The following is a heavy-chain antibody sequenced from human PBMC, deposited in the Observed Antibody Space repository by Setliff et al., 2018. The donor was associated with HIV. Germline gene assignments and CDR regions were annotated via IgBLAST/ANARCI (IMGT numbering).Heavy chain of an antibody. Sequence: ASVKVSCKASGYTFTSYGISWVRQAPGQGLEWVGWISAYNGNTNYAQKFQGRATITADASTSTAYMDLTGLTSEDTAVYYCASATIGPTVDSWGQGTLVTVSS. V-gene: IGHV1-18*01. CDR3: ASATIGPTVDS. CDR2: ISAYNGNT. CDR1: GYTFTSYG. J-gene: IGHJ4*02. D-gene: IGHD1-1*01.